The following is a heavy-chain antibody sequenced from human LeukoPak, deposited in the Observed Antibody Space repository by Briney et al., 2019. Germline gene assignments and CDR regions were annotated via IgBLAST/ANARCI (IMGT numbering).Heavy chain of an antibody. D-gene: IGHD4-17*01. CDR2: ISSSSYI. V-gene: IGHV3-21*01. CDR3: ARVYYGDYEGDY. J-gene: IGHJ4*02. CDR1: GFTFSSYS. Sequence: PGGSLRLSCAASGFTFSSYSMNWVRQAPGKGLEWVSSISSSSYIYYADSVKGRFTISRDNAKNLLYLQMNSLRAEDTAVYYCARVYYGDYEGDYWGQGTLVTVSS.